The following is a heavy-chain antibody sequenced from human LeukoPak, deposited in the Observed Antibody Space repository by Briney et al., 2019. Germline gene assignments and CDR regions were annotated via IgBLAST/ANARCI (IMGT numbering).Heavy chain of an antibody. D-gene: IGHD3-10*01. CDR2: IIHSGST. J-gene: IGHJ6*02. CDR1: GGSFSGYY. Sequence: SETLSLTCGVYGGSFSGYYWTWIRQSPGMGLEWIGEIIHSGSTNYNPSLTSRVTISVDTSKNQFSLELSSVTAADTAVYYCARSLGGQLDVWGQGTTVTVSS. CDR3: ARSLGGQLDV. V-gene: IGHV4-34*12.